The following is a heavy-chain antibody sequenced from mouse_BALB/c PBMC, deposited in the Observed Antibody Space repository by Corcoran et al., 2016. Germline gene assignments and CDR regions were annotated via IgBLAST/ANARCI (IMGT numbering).Heavy chain of an antibody. D-gene: IGHD2-14*01. V-gene: IGHV4-1*02. J-gene: IGHJ2*01. Sequence: EVKLLESGGGLVQPGGSLKLSCAASGFDFSRYWMSWVRQAPGKGLEWIGEINPDSSTINYKPSLKDKFIISRDNAKNTLYLQMSKVRSEETALYYCASYRYDYFDYWGQGTTLTVSS. CDR1: GFDFSRYW. CDR3: ASYRYDYFDY. CDR2: INPDSSTI.